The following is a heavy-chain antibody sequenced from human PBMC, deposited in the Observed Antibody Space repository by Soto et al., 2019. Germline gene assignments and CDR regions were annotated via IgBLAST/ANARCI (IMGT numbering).Heavy chain of an antibody. D-gene: IGHD3-10*01. CDR1: GAPISSGGFY. V-gene: IGHV4-31*03. CDR3: AREPISTPRGVTQVDP. Sequence: LSLTCNVSGAPISSGGFYWSWIRQHPGKGPEWIGCIYNSGTTFYNPSLGSRVTMSLDAAKNHFSLELRSVTVADTAVYYCAREPISTPRGVTQVDPWGQGTQVTVSS. CDR2: IYNSGTT. J-gene: IGHJ5*02.